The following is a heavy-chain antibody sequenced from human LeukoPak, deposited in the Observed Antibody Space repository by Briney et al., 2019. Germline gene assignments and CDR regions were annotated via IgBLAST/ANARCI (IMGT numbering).Heavy chain of an antibody. J-gene: IGHJ4*02. CDR3: ARGGLAAKYYFDY. V-gene: IGHV4-59*11. D-gene: IGHD3-3*02. CDR1: GGSISPLY. Sequence: SETLSLTCTVSGGSISPLYWSWIRQPPGKGLEFIGYIYDSEAANYNPSLKSRVTLSVDTSKNQFSLKLSSVTAADTAVYYCARGGLAAKYYFDYWGQGTLVTVSS. CDR2: IYDSEAA.